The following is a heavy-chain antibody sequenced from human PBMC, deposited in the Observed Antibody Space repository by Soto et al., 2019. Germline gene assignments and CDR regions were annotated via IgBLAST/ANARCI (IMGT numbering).Heavy chain of an antibody. V-gene: IGHV4-31*03. Sequence: QVQLQESGPGLVKPSQTLSLTCTVSGGSISSGGYYWSWIRQHPGKGLEWIGYIYYSGRTYYNPSLKSRVTMSVDPSRTQFSLKLSSLPAAETAVYYCARSFAVAAAGPFGYWCQGTLVTVSS. J-gene: IGHJ4*02. CDR1: GGSISSGGYY. CDR2: IYYSGRT. D-gene: IGHD6-13*01. CDR3: ARSFAVAAAGPFGY.